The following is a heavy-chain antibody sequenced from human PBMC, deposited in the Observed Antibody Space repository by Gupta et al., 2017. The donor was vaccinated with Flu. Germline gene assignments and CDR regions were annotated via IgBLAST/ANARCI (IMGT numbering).Heavy chain of an antibody. Sequence: GEGLDGVSRITGSGSGTYYAASVKGRFTISRDNSRKTVCLQMTNLRVDDTAIYFCAKDQFVGDGATRKYGMDVWGQGTTVVVSS. V-gene: IGHV3-23*01. J-gene: IGHJ6*02. CDR2: ITGSGSGT. CDR3: AKDQFVGDGATRKYGMDV. D-gene: IGHD3-10*01.